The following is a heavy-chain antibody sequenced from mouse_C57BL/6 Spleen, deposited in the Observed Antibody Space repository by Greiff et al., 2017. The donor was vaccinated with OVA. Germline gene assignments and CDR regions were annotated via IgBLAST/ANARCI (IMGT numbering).Heavy chain of an antibody. Sequence: QVQLQQSGPELVKPGASVKISCKASGYSFTSYYIHWVKQRPGQGLEWIGWIYPGSGNTKYNEKFKGKATLTADTSSSTAYMQLSSLTSEDSAVYYCASLSITTVVAQFDYWGQGTTLTVSS. D-gene: IGHD1-1*01. J-gene: IGHJ2*01. V-gene: IGHV1-66*01. CDR1: GYSFTSYY. CDR3: ASLSITTVVAQFDY. CDR2: IYPGSGNT.